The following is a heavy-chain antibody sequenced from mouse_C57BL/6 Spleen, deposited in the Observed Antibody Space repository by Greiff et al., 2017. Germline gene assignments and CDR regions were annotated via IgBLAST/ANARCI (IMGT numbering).Heavy chain of an antibody. CDR3: ASLGSSDPLYAMDY. D-gene: IGHD3-2*02. J-gene: IGHJ4*01. CDR2: IYPRSGNT. V-gene: IGHV1-81*01. Sequence: QVQLQQSGAELARPGASVKLSCKASGYTFTSYGISWVKQRTGQGLEWIGEIYPRSGNTYYNEKFKGKATLTADKSSSTAYMELRSLTSEDSAVYFCASLGSSDPLYAMDYWGQGTSVTVSS. CDR1: GYTFTSYG.